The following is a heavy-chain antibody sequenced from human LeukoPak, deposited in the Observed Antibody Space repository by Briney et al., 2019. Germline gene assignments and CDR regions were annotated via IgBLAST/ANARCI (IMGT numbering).Heavy chain of an antibody. CDR2: IIPIFGTA. Sequence: ASVKVSCKASGGTFSSYAISWVRQAPGQGLEWMGGIIPIFGTANYAQKFQGRVTITADESTSTAYMELSSLRSEDTAVYYCARAGATVTTRIYYFDYWGQGTLVTVSS. J-gene: IGHJ4*02. V-gene: IGHV1-69*13. CDR1: GGTFSSYA. D-gene: IGHD4-11*01. CDR3: ARAGATVTTRIYYFDY.